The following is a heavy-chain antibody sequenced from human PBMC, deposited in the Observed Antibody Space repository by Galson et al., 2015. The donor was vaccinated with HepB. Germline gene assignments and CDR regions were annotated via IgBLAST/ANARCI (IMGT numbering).Heavy chain of an antibody. V-gene: IGHV1-46*01. CDR1: GYTFTSYY. J-gene: IGHJ4*02. CDR2: INPSGGST. D-gene: IGHD5-24*01. Sequence: SVKVSCKASGYTFTSYYMHWVRQAPGQGLEWMGIINPSGGSTSYAQKFQGRVTMTRDTSTSTVYMELSSLRSEDTAVYYCASTYPRDGYNPHLDYWGQGTLVTVSS. CDR3: ASTYPRDGYNPHLDY.